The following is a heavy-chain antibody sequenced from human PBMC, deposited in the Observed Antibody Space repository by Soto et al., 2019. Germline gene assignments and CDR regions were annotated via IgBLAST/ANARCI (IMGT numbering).Heavy chain of an antibody. Sequence: PGGSLRLSCAASGFTFNNYAMSWVRQAPGKGLEWVSAISGSGGSTYYADSVKGRFTISRDNFKNTLYLQMNSLRAEDTAVYYCAKGPYCSSTSCYTTKFDYWGQGTLVTVSS. J-gene: IGHJ4*02. CDR2: ISGSGGST. CDR3: AKGPYCSSTSCYTTKFDY. V-gene: IGHV3-23*01. D-gene: IGHD2-2*02. CDR1: GFTFNNYA.